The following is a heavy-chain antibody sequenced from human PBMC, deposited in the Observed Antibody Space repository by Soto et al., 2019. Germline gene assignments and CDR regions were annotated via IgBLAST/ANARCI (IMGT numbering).Heavy chain of an antibody. Sequence: GGSLRLSCAASGFTFSSYAMSWVRQAPGKGLEWVSAISGSGGSTYYADSVKGRFTISRDNSKNTLYVQMTNLRAEETAVYYCAIGLQSLFDYWGQGTLVTVSS. V-gene: IGHV3-23*01. CDR2: ISGSGGST. J-gene: IGHJ4*02. CDR1: GFTFSSYA. CDR3: AIGLQSLFDY.